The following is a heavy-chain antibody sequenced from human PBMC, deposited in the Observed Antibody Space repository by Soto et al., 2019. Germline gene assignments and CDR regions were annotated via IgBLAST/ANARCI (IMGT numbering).Heavy chain of an antibody. V-gene: IGHV3-23*01. CDR1: GFTFSSYA. D-gene: IGHD5-18*01. CDR2: ISGSGEST. Sequence: GGSLRLSCAASGFTFSSYAMSWVRQAPGKGLEWVSAISGSGESTYYADSVKGRFTISRDNSKNTLYVQMNSLRAEDTAVYYCAKPRGYSYGYLGYWGQGTLVTVSS. J-gene: IGHJ4*02. CDR3: AKPRGYSYGYLGY.